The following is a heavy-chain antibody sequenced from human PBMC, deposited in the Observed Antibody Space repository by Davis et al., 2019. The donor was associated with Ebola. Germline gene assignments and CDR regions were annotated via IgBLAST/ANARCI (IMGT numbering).Heavy chain of an antibody. V-gene: IGHV1-2*04. J-gene: IGHJ2*01. CDR1: GYTFSGYY. Sequence: ASVTVSCKASGYTFSGYYMHWVRQAPGQGLEWMGWINPATGATYYAQKFQGWVTMTRDTSVTSVYLELSRLKSDDTAVYYCVKGTLGGGNWFFDHWGRGTLVTVSS. CDR2: INPATGAT. CDR3: VKGTLGGGNWFFDH. D-gene: IGHD1-26*01.